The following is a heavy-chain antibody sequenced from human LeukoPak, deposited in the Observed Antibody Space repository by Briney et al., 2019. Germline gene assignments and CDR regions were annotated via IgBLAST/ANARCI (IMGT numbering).Heavy chain of an antibody. D-gene: IGHD4-17*01. CDR3: AIPPYGDYVGY. Sequence: GSLRLSCAASGFTVSSNYMSWVRQAPGKGLEWIGSIYHSGSTYYNPSLKSRVTISVDTSKNQFSLKLSSVTAADTAVYYCAIPPYGDYVGYWGQGTLVTVSS. V-gene: IGHV4-38-2*01. CDR1: GFTVSSNY. CDR2: IYHSGST. J-gene: IGHJ4*02.